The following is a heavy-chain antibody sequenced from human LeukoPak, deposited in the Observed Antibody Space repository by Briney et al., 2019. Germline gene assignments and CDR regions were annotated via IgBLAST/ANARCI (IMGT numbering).Heavy chain of an antibody. CDR1: GYRFSNFG. V-gene: IGHV1-2*02. D-gene: IGHD2-15*01. CDR2: INPNSGGT. Sequence: ASVKVSCKASGYRFSNFGISWVRQAPGQGLEWMGWINPNSGGTNYAQKFQGRVTMTRDTSISTAYMELSRLRSDDTAVYYCARAPRYCSGGSCHYFDYWGQGTLVTVSS. J-gene: IGHJ4*02. CDR3: ARAPRYCSGGSCHYFDY.